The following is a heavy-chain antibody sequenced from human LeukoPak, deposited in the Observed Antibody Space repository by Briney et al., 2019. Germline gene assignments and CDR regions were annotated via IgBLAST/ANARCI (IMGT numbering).Heavy chain of an antibody. CDR3: ARENGGYDFWSGYGSRFDP. D-gene: IGHD3-3*01. Sequence: SVKVSCKASGGTFSSYAISWVRQAPGQGLEWMGRIIPIFGTANYAQKFQGRVTITTDESTSTAYMELSRLRSEDTAVYYCARENGGYDFWSGYGSRFDPWGQGTLVTVSS. J-gene: IGHJ5*02. CDR1: GGTFSSYA. V-gene: IGHV1-69*05. CDR2: IIPIFGTA.